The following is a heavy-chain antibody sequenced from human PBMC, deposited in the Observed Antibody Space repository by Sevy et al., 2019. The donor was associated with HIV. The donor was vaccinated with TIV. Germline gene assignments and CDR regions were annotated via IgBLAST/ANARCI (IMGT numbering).Heavy chain of an antibody. V-gene: IGHV3-21*01. Sequence: GGSLRLSCAASGFTFSSYSMNWVRQAPGKGLEWVSSISSSSSYIYYADSVKGRFTISRDNAKNSLYLQMNSLRAEDTAVYYWARGGGFLEWPPLTGYYYGMDVWGQGTTVTVSS. D-gene: IGHD3-3*01. CDR3: ARGGGFLEWPPLTGYYYGMDV. CDR1: GFTFSSYS. CDR2: ISSSSSYI. J-gene: IGHJ6*02.